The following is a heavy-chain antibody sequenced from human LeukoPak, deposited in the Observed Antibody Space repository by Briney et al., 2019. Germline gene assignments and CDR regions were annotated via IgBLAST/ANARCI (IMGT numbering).Heavy chain of an antibody. V-gene: IGHV3-48*03. J-gene: IGHJ4*02. CDR2: ISISGNSI. D-gene: IGHD3-16*01. Sequence: AGGSLRLSCAVAALTFIRHETGAARQAPGKGLEWISYISISGNSIYYADSVQGRFTISRDNTRNSLYLQINSLRADDTSIYYCGRVILCAFGGQIVQNGAVFDYWGQGILVTVSS. CDR3: GRVILCAFGGQIVQNGAVFDY. CDR1: ALTFIRHE.